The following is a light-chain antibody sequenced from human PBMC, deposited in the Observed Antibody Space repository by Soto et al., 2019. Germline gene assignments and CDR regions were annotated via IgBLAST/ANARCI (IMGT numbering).Light chain of an antibody. J-gene: IGLJ2*01. CDR3: AAWDDSLIGPV. Sequence: QSVLTQAPSASGIPGQRVTISCSGSTSNIGRYGVDWYQHLPGTAPKLLISSNNERPSGVPDRFSGSQSGTSASLAISGLQSEDEADYYCAAWDDSLIGPVFGGGTKLTVL. CDR1: TSNIGRYG. CDR2: SNN. V-gene: IGLV1-44*01.